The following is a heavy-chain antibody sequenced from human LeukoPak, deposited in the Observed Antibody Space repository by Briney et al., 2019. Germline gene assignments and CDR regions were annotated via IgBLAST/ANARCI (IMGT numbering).Heavy chain of an antibody. V-gene: IGHV4-4*02. CDR3: TRESGAFSPFGF. Sequence: SGTLSLTCAVSGGSIHTTNWWSWVRQPPGKGLEWIGEVHLSGASNYNPSLKSRVNMSIDKSKNQLSLELTSVTAADTAIYYCTRESGAFSPFGFWGQGTLVTVSS. D-gene: IGHD1-26*01. J-gene: IGHJ4*02. CDR1: GGSIHTTNW. CDR2: VHLSGAS.